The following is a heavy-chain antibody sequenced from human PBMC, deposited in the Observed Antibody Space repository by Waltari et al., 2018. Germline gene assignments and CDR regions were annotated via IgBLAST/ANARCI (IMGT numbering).Heavy chain of an antibody. CDR1: GYPFTAYS. Sequence: QVPLVQSGAEVKKPGALVKFSCKPSGYPFTAYSTHWLRQAPGQGLEWMGWSNHKSGGTNYAQKFQGRVNMTRDTSISTAYMELSRLTSDDTAVYYCARVPLHSPYYIDIWANYYYYALDVWGQGTAVTVSS. J-gene: IGHJ6*02. D-gene: IGHD3-10*01. CDR3: ARVPLHSPYYIDIWANYYYYALDV. V-gene: IGHV1-2*02. CDR2: SNHKSGGT.